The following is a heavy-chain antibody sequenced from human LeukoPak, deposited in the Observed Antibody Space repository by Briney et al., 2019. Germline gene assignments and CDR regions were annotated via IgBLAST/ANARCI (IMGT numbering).Heavy chain of an antibody. CDR1: GFTFSSYA. D-gene: IGHD3-22*01. Sequence: GGSPRLSCAASGFTFSSYAMSWVRQAPGRGLEWVSAISGSGGSTYYVDSVKGRFTISRDNSKNTLYLQMNSLRAEDTAVYYCAKDRIQKDYYDSSGYWDYWGQGTLVTVSS. CDR2: ISGSGGST. V-gene: IGHV3-23*01. J-gene: IGHJ4*02. CDR3: AKDRIQKDYYDSSGYWDY.